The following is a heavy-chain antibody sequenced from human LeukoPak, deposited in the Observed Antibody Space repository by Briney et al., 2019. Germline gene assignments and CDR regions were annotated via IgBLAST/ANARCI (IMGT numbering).Heavy chain of an antibody. CDR1: GFTFSEYY. CDR2: IRSSGSTI. CDR3: ARSSPTVGNWFDP. V-gene: IGHV3-11*01. D-gene: IGHD4-23*01. Sequence: GWALRVSRPACGFTFSEYYMSWIRPPPGKGRAGVSYIRSSGSTIYYADSVKGRFTISRDNAKNSLYLQMNSLRAEDTAVYYCARSSPTVGNWFDPWGQGTLVTVSS. J-gene: IGHJ5*02.